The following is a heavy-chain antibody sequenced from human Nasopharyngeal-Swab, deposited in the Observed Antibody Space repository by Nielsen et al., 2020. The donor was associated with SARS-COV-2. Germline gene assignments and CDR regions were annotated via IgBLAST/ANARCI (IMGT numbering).Heavy chain of an antibody. CDR2: ISSSSSDI. J-gene: IGHJ6*02. D-gene: IGHD2-15*01. Sequence: GESLKISCVDSGFRDYSMNWVRQAPGKGLEWVSSISSSSSDIYYADSVKGRFTISRDNARNSPYLQMNNLRAEDTAVYYCARGYCSSGSCYAKHYGMDVWGQGTTVTVSS. CDR1: GFRDYS. V-gene: IGHV3-21*01. CDR3: ARGYCSSGSCYAKHYGMDV.